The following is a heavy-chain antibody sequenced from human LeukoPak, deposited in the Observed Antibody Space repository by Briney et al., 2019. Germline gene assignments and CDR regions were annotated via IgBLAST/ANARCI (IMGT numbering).Heavy chain of an antibody. J-gene: IGHJ4*02. CDR1: GFTFSSSW. Sequence: GGFLRLSCVGPGFTFSSSWIHWVRQVPGKGLVWVSRLNTDGSNTAYADSVEGRFTLSSDNAKNTVYLQMNSLRDDDTGLYYCARGAVAPDTWGQGTLVIVSS. CDR3: ARGAVAPDT. D-gene: IGHD2-21*01. CDR2: LNTDGSNT. V-gene: IGHV3-74*01.